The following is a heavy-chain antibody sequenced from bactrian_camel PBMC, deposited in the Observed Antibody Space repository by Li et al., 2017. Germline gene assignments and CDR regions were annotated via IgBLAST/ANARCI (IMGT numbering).Heavy chain of an antibody. CDR3: ATGGGYCYTGRTDFPY. CDR2: IDTRGIFT. D-gene: IGHD2*01. J-gene: IGHJ6*01. CDR1: GYTLSSYS. V-gene: IGHV3S40*01. Sequence: VQLVESGGDSVLAGGSLRLSCAYSGYTLSSYSMGWFRQTPGKEREGVACIDTRGIFTVYAPAVKGRFTTSQDSAKKTVYLQMTNLGPEDTATYYCATGGGYCYTGRTDFPYWGQGTQVTVS.